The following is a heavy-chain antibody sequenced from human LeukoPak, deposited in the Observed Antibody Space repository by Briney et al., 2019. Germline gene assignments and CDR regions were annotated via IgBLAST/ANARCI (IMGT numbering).Heavy chain of an antibody. CDR1: GFTFSRHG. J-gene: IGHJ4*02. V-gene: IGHV3-30*03. Sequence: GGSLRLSCAPSGFTFSRHGMHWVRQAPGKGLEWVAIISNDGSRKYYAHSVEGRLTISRDSSKNTLYLQMDSLRAEDTAVYYCARDRAWNYFDYWGQGTLVTVSS. CDR2: ISNDGSRK. CDR3: ARDRAWNYFDY. D-gene: IGHD3-3*01.